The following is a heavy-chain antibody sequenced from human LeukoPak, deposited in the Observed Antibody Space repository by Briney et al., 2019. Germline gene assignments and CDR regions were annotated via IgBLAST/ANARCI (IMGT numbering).Heavy chain of an antibody. V-gene: IGHV4-61*02. CDR1: GDSITSGDSY. CDR3: AREYAH. CDR2: IYTSGST. Sequence: SQTLSLTCSVSGDSITSGDSYWTWIRQPAGKGLEWIGLIYTSGSTKYNPSLKSRITISLDTSKNQFSLQLNSVTAADTAVYYCAREYAHRGQGTLVTVSS. D-gene: IGHD2-8*01. J-gene: IGHJ4*02.